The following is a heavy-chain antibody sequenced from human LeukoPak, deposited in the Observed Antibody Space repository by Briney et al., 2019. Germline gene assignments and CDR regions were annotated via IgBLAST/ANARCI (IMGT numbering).Heavy chain of an antibody. Sequence: PGGSLRLSCEASGFTFSRYSMNWVRQAPGKGLEWVSYISSGSNTIYYADSVKGRFTISRDNAKNSLYLQMNSLRAEDTAVYYCARVPPVPILSPGYYYYMDVWGKGTTVTVSS. J-gene: IGHJ6*03. CDR2: ISSGSNTI. D-gene: IGHD2-15*01. V-gene: IGHV3-48*01. CDR3: ARVPPVPILSPGYYYYMDV. CDR1: GFTFSRYS.